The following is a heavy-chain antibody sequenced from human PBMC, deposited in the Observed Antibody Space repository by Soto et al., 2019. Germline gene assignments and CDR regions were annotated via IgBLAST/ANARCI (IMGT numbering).Heavy chain of an antibody. V-gene: IGHV2-5*02. J-gene: IGHJ5*01. CDR2: IYWADDK. Sequence: QITLKESGPTLVKPTQTLTLTCTFSGFSLSTSGVGVGWIRQPPGKALEWLALIYWADDKRYSPSLKIRLTITKDASKNQVEPTMTNMDHVDRATYYCAHRQRGGDYYVGFDSWGQGTLVTVSS. CDR1: GFSLSTSGVG. D-gene: IGHD3-10*02. CDR3: AHRQRGGDYYVGFDS.